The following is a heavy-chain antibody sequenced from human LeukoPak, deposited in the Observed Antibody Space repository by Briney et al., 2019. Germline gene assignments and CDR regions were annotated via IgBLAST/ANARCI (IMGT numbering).Heavy chain of an antibody. J-gene: IGHJ5*02. V-gene: IGHV3-9*01. CDR1: GFIFNDYA. Sequence: GGSLRLSFAASGFIFNDYAMHWVRQAPGKGLEWVSSISWNSGSLGYADSVQRRFTISRDNAKNSLYLQMNSLRAEDTALYYCAKGANPTYGDYIRGWFGPWGQGTLVTVSS. D-gene: IGHD4-17*01. CDR3: AKGANPTYGDYIRGWFGP. CDR2: ISWNSGSL.